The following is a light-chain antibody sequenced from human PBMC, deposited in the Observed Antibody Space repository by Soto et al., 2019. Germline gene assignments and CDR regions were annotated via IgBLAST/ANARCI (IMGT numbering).Light chain of an antibody. CDR1: SSDVGGYNY. CDR3: SSYTGSSIVV. J-gene: IGLJ2*01. V-gene: IGLV2-14*01. CDR2: EVS. Sequence: QSALTQPASVSGSPGQSITISCTGTSSDVGGYNYVSWYQQHPGKAPKLMIYEVSNRPSGVSNRFSGSKSGNTASLTISGLQAEDEADYYCSSYTGSSIVVFGGGTQLTVL.